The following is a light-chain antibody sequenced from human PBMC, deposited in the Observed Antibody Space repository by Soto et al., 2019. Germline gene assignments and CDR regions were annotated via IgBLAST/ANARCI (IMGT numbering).Light chain of an antibody. V-gene: IGKV3-15*01. CDR3: QQYSYRPS. CDR1: QSVSSN. CDR2: GAS. Sequence: EIVMTQSPATLSVSPGERATLSCRASQSVSSNLVWYQQKPGQAPRLLIYGASTRATGIPARFSGSGSGTEFALTISSLHSEDFAVYYCQQYSYRPSFGGATRVEIK. J-gene: IGKJ4*01.